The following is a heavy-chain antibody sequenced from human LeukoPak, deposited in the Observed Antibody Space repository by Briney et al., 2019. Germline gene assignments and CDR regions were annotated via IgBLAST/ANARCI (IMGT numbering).Heavy chain of an antibody. D-gene: IGHD6-13*01. CDR1: GFTFSSYA. V-gene: IGHV3-23*01. J-gene: IGHJ4*02. CDR2: ISGSGGST. CDR3: AKDGESSSWYPSYFDY. Sequence: PGGSLRLSCAASGFTFSSYAMSWVRQAPGKGLEWVSAISGSGGSTYYADSVKGRFTISRDNSKNTLYLQMNSLRAEDTAVYYCAKDGESSSWYPSYFDYWGQGSLVTVSS.